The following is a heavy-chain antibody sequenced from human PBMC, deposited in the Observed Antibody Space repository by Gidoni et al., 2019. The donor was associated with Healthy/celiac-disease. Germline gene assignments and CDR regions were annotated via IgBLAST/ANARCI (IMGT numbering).Heavy chain of an antibody. CDR3: AREGATAAAGTRAAFDI. CDR2: IKQDGSEK. Sequence: EVQLVESGGGLVHPGGSLRLSCAASGFTFSSSWMSWVRQAPGKGLECVANIKQDGSEKYYVDSVKGRFTISRDNAKNSLYLQMNSLRAEDTAVYYCAREGATAAAGTRAAFDIWGQGTMVTVSS. CDR1: GFTFSSSW. D-gene: IGHD6-13*01. J-gene: IGHJ3*02. V-gene: IGHV3-7*04.